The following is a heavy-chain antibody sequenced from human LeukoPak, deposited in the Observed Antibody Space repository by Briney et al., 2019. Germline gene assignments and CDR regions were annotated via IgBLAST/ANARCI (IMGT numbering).Heavy chain of an antibody. V-gene: IGHV3-23*01. D-gene: IGHD4-17*01. CDR1: GFTFSRYA. CDR2: ISGSGDNT. CDR3: AKGRGTAVTSAANY. Sequence: GGSLRLSCAASGFTFSRYAMSWVRRAPGKGLEWVSSISGSGDNTYYADSVKDRFSISRDNSKTTVSLQMNSLRAEDTAVYYCAKGRGTAVTSAANYWGQGTLVTVSS. J-gene: IGHJ4*02.